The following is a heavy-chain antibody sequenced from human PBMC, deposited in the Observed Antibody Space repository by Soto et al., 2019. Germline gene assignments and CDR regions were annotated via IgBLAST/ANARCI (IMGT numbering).Heavy chain of an antibody. CDR1: GFTFGNYA. Sequence: WSLRLSCAASGFTFGNYAMDWVRQAPGKGLEWISSISDPGTSTYYANSVKGRFSMSRDNSKNTLFLQMNRLRADDTAVYFCAKSLVTPSDAFDLWGRGTLVPVSS. D-gene: IGHD2-21*02. CDR3: AKSLVTPSDAFDL. J-gene: IGHJ3*01. V-gene: IGHV3-23*01. CDR2: ISDPGTST.